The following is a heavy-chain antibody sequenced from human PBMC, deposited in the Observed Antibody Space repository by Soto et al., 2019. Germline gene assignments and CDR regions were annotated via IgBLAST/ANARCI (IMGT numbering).Heavy chain of an antibody. CDR1: GGSISSGGYY. CDR3: ARETADYSNWFDP. D-gene: IGHD2-2*01. V-gene: IGHV4-31*03. CDR2: IYYSGST. Sequence: PSETLSLTCTVSGGSISSGGYYWSWIRQHPGKGLEWIGYIYYSGSTYYNPSLKSRVTISVDTSKNQFSLRLSSVTAADTAVYYCARETADYSNWFDPWGQGTLVTVSS. J-gene: IGHJ5*02.